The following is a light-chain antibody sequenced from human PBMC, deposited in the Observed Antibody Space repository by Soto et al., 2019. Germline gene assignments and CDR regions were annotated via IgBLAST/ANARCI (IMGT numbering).Light chain of an antibody. CDR2: DVS. J-gene: IGLJ2*01. CDR3: SSYTGSTTLVV. Sequence: QSALTQPASVSGSPGQSITISCTGTSSDVGGYNYVSWYQQHPGKAPKLMIYDVSNRPSGVSNRFSGSRSGSTASLTISGLQAEDEAHYYFSSYTGSTTLVVFGGGTQLTVL. V-gene: IGLV2-14*03. CDR1: SSDVGGYNY.